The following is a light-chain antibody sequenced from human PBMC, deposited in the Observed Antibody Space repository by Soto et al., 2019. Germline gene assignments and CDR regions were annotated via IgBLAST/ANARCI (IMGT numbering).Light chain of an antibody. J-gene: IGKJ4*01. CDR3: KQYGSSLLT. V-gene: IGKV3-20*01. CDR2: GAS. CDR1: QSVNSD. Sequence: VLTPSRGTLPVSPGQRATVSCWASQSVNSDLAWYQKKNGQAHRLLIYGASTTATGITDRFSGSGYGTDFTLNIGRLEPEELSVDDGKQYGSSLLTVGEGTTVEIK.